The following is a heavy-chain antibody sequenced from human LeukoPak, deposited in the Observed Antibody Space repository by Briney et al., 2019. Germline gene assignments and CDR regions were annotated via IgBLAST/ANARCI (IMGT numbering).Heavy chain of an antibody. Sequence: SQTLSLTCAISGDSVASNNDAWNWIRQSPSRGLEWLGRTYYRSKWYNDYAVSVKGRITINPDTSRNQFSLHLNSVTPEDSAVYYCAGSAGRTVDYWGQGALVTVSS. V-gene: IGHV6-1*01. CDR3: AGSAGRTVDY. D-gene: IGHD6-13*01. J-gene: IGHJ4*02. CDR2: TYYRSKWYN. CDR1: GDSVASNNDA.